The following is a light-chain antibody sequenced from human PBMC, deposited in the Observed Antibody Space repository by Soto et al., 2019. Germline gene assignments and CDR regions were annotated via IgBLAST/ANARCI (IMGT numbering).Light chain of an antibody. J-gene: IGKJ1*01. CDR3: QQYFGSSLT. CDR1: QSIDNRY. CDR2: ATS. Sequence: EIVLTQSPGTLSSSPGERATLSCRASQSIDNRYLAWYQHKPGQAPRLLIYATSSRATGIPDRFGGSGSGTVFTLTSNRLEPEDFAVYYCQQYFGSSLTFGQGTKVDIK. V-gene: IGKV3-20*01.